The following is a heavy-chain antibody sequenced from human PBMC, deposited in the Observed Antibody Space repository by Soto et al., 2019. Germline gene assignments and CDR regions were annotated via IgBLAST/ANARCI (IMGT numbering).Heavy chain of an antibody. J-gene: IGHJ4*02. D-gene: IGHD3-22*01. V-gene: IGHV1-69*04. CDR2: IIPSIGII. CDR3: AGEGDMKFHSASSDESGY. Sequence: QVQLVQSGAEVKKPGSSVKVSCKASGGTFSSFVISWVRQAPGQGLEWMGRIIPSIGIINYAQKFQGRVTMTADTSTSTAYMELSSLRSDDTSVYYCAGEGDMKFHSASSDESGYWGQGTLVTVSS. CDR1: GGTFSSFV.